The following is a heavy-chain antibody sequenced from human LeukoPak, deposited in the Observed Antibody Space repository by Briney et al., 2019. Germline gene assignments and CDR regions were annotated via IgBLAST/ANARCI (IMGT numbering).Heavy chain of an antibody. CDR1: GFTFSIYP. D-gene: IGHD3-10*01. J-gene: IGHJ4*02. Sequence: GGSLRLSCAPSGFTFSIYPMSCVPHAPEEGLGWGSAISGSGGSTYYADSVKGRFNIYRDNYKNTLYLQMNRLRAEDTAVYSCAKDPSEYGSGSPFDYWGQGTLVTVSS. CDR3: AKDPSEYGSGSPFDY. V-gene: IGHV3-23*01. CDR2: ISGSGGST.